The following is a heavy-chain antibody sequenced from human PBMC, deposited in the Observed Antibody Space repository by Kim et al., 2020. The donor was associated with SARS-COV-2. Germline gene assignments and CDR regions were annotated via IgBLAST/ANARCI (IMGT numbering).Heavy chain of an antibody. J-gene: IGHJ2*01. Sequence: GGSLRLSCAASRFTFGNSAMSWVLQAPGKGLEWVSGIFWNGSGTYYADSVRNRFTISRDNSKNMLYLQIKKPSAEDTAVYYCAKHRHVTSVTFYWYFDLWGHGTLVTVSS. CDR3: AKHRHVTSVTFYWYFDL. D-gene: IGHD2-2*01. V-gene: IGHV3-23*01. CDR1: RFTFGNSA. CDR2: IFWNGSGT.